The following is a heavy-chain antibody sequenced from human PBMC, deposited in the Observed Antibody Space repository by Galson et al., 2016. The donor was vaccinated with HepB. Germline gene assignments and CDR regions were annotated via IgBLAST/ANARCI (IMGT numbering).Heavy chain of an antibody. Sequence: SLRLSCAASGFDFDDYAMHCVRQSPGKGLEWVSGITWNSWTIRHADSVKGTFTISRENAKDSLFLQMNNLRVEDTALYYCAEKVTIFGVALARGHCDYWGQGILVSVSS. D-gene: IGHD3-3*01. CDR1: GFDFDDYA. CDR2: ITWNSWTI. V-gene: IGHV3-9*01. CDR3: AEKVTIFGVALARGHCDY. J-gene: IGHJ4*02.